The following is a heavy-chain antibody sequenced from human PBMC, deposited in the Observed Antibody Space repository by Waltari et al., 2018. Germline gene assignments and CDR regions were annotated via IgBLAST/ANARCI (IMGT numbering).Heavy chain of an antibody. CDR2: MNPNSGNT. CDR3: ARGREAAAGFVYGSGDA. CDR1: GYTFTSYD. J-gene: IGHJ5*02. Sequence: QVQLVQSGAEVKKPGASVKVSCKASGYTFTSYDINWVRKATGQGLEWMGWMNPNSGNTGYAQKFQGRVTMTRNTSISTAYMELSSLRSEDTAVYYCARGREAAAGFVYGSGDAWGQGTLVTVSS. V-gene: IGHV1-8*01. D-gene: IGHD6-13*01.